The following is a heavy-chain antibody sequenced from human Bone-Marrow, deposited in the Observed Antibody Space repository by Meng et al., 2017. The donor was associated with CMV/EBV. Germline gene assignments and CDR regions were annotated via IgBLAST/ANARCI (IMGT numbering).Heavy chain of an antibody. J-gene: IGHJ4*02. Sequence: GESLKISCAASGFTVSSNYMSWVRQASGKGLEWVSVIYSGGSTYYADSVKGRFTISRDNSKNTLYLQMNNLRAEDTAVYYCARARYSGYDLIGFDYWGQGTLVTVSS. CDR1: GFTVSSNY. D-gene: IGHD5-12*01. CDR3: ARARYSGYDLIGFDY. V-gene: IGHV3-53*01. CDR2: IYSGGST.